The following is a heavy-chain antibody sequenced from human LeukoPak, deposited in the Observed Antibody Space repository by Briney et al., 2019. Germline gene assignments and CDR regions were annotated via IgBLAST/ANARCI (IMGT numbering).Heavy chain of an antibody. CDR2: IHYTGRT. J-gene: IGHJ4*02. CDR3: GRTWGYYFDY. D-gene: IGHD3-16*01. CDR1: GGSISSDTSH. V-gene: IGHV4-39*07. Sequence: SEPLSLTCTVSGGSISSDTSHWGWIRQPPGTGLEWIGSIHYTGRTYYNPSLKSRVTISVDTSKSQFSLKLPSVTAADTAVYYCGRTWGYYFDYWGQGTLVTVSS.